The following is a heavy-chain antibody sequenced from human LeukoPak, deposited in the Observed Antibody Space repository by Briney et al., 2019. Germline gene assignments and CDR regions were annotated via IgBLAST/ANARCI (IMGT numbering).Heavy chain of an antibody. CDR2: ISSSSYI. V-gene: IGHV3-21*01. J-gene: IGHJ6*03. Sequence: PGGSLRLSCAASGFTFSSYSMNWVRQAPGKGLEWVSSISSSSYIYYADSVKGRFTISRDNAKNSLYLQMNSLRAEDTAVYYCAREHDYRVYYYYYYMGVWGKGTTVTVSS. CDR3: AREHDYRVYYYYYYMGV. CDR1: GFTFSSYS. D-gene: IGHD4-11*01.